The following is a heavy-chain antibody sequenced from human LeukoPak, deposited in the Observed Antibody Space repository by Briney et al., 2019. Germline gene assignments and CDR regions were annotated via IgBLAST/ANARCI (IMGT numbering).Heavy chain of an antibody. CDR2: NHYSGGT. J-gene: IGHJ6*03. CDR1: GASMFNYY. CDR3: ARAPKYYYMDV. V-gene: IGHV4-59*01. Sequence: SETLSLTCTVSGASMFNYYWNWIRQSPGKGLEWIGFNHYSGGTSYKPSLKSRVTISIDTTKNQFSLKLTSVTAADTAVYYCARAPKYYYMDVWGKGTTVTVSS.